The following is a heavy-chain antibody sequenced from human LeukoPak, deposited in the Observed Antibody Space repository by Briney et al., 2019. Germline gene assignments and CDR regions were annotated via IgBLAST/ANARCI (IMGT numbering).Heavy chain of an antibody. Sequence: SETLSLTCSVSGGSISSTSCYWGWIRQPPGKGLEWIGGIYYSGSTYYNPSLKSRVTISVDTSKNQFSLKLSSVTAADTAVYYCARVEEGYGAGRRENYYYYYMDVWGKGTTVTISS. CDR1: GGSISSTSCY. CDR3: ARVEEGYGAGRRENYYYYYMDV. J-gene: IGHJ6*03. CDR2: IYYSGST. D-gene: IGHD3-10*01. V-gene: IGHV4-39*07.